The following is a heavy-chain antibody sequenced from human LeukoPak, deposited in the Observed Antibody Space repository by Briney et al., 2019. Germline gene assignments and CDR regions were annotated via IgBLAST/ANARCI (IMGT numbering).Heavy chain of an antibody. D-gene: IGHD3-16*01. CDR3: ARERLGLDFDY. J-gene: IGHJ4*02. CDR2: INHSGST. V-gene: IGHV4-34*01. CDR1: GGSFSGYY. Sequence: PSETLSLTCAVYGGSFSGYYWSWIRQPPGKGLEWIGEINHSGSTNYNPSLKSRVTISLDTSKNQFSLKLSSVTAADTAVYYCARERLGLDFDYWGQGTLVTVSS.